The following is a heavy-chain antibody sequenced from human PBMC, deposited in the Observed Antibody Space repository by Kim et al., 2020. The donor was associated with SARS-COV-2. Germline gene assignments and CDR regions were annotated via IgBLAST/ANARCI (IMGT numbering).Heavy chain of an antibody. Sequence: ASVKVSCKASGYTFTKYYIHWVRLAPGQGPEWMGILNPGTGSTSYAQKFQGRVTMTTDTSTSTVYMDLSSLRYEDTAVYYCARDHQDISESVPDTRYFDPWGQGTLVTVSS. CDR3: ARDHQDISESVPDTRYFDP. J-gene: IGHJ5*02. CDR1: GYTFTKYY. CDR2: LNPGTGST. V-gene: IGHV1-46*01. D-gene: IGHD2-15*01.